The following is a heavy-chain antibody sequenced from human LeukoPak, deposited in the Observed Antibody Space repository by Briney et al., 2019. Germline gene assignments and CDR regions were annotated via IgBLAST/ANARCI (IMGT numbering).Heavy chain of an antibody. CDR2: INSSGRTI. CDR3: ARESIRASCYDY. J-gene: IGHJ4*02. CDR1: GFTFSDYY. Sequence: PGGSLTLSWPASGFTFSDYYMSWIRQAPGKGREWVSSINSSGRTIYYADSVKGRFTISRDNAKNSLYPQMNSLRAEDTAVYYCARESIRASCYDYWGQGTLVTVSS. V-gene: IGHV3-11*01. D-gene: IGHD2-15*01.